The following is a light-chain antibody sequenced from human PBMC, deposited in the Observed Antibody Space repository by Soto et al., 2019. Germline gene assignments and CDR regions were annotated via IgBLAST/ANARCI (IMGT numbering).Light chain of an antibody. Sequence: IGITVDLSSLSAPRVGRACSTWRARQSVRSWLAWYQQKPGRAPKFLIYDASSLESGVPSRFSGSGTGTDDTVTISSQHCEDAPPYYGLHDYTSTRTFRVGTKVDIK. V-gene: IGKV1-5*01. CDR2: DAS. CDR1: QSVRSW. CDR3: LHDYTSTRT. J-gene: IGKJ4*01.